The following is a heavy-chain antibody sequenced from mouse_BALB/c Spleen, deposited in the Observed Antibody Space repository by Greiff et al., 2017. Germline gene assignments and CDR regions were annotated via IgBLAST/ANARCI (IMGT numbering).Heavy chain of an antibody. D-gene: IGHD2-4*01. CDR3: ARTMITTNYAMDY. CDR2: IWAGGST. V-gene: IGHV2-9*02. Sequence: VQLKESGPGLVAPSQSLSITCTVSGFSLTSYGVHWVRQPPGKGLEWLGVIWAGGSTNYNSALMSRLSISKDNSKSQVFLKMNSLQTDDTAMYYCARTMITTNYAMDYWGQGTSVTVSS. J-gene: IGHJ4*01. CDR1: GFSLTSYG.